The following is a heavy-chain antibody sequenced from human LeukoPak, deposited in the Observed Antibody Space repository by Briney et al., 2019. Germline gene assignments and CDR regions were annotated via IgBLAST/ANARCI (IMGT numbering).Heavy chain of an antibody. D-gene: IGHD2-2*01. J-gene: IGHJ4*02. V-gene: IGHV4-59*10. CDR2: IYASGST. CDR3: AGAPAGSLNWLSPLDY. CDR1: GGSFSGYY. Sequence: PSETLSLTCAVYGGSFSGYYWSWVRQPAGKGLEWIGRIYASGSTNYNPSLKSRVTISLDTSKNQLSLKLASVTAADTAVYYCAGAPAGSLNWLSPLDYWGQGTLVTVSS.